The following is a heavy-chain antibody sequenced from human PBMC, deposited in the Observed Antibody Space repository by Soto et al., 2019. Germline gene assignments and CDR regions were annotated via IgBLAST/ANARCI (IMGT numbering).Heavy chain of an antibody. CDR2: ISAYNGNT. V-gene: IGHV1-18*01. Sequence: ASVKVSCKASGYTFTSYGISWVRQAPGQGLEWMGWISAYNGNTNYAQKLQGRVTMTTDTSTSTAYMELRSLRSDDTAVYYCARDSDIVVVPAAHAGNYYYYMDVWGKGTTVTVSS. J-gene: IGHJ6*03. D-gene: IGHD2-2*01. CDR3: ARDSDIVVVPAAHAGNYYYYMDV. CDR1: GYTFTSYG.